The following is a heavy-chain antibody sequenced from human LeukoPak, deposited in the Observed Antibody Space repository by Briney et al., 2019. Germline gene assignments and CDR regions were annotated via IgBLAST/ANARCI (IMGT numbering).Heavy chain of an antibody. CDR2: INPHSGGT. J-gene: IGHJ4*02. V-gene: IGHV1-2*02. Sequence: ASVKVSCKASGYTFTGYYIHWVRQAPGQGLEWMGWINPHSGGTNYAQKFQGGVTMTRDTSITTAYMELSSLRSDDTAVYYCARDLVDTVMSHLVLFDYWGQGTLVTVSS. D-gene: IGHD5-18*01. CDR3: ARDLVDTVMSHLVLFDY. CDR1: GYTFTGYY.